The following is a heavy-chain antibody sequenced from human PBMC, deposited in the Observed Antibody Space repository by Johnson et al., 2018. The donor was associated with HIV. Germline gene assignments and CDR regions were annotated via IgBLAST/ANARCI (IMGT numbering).Heavy chain of an antibody. CDR3: AKGIEAGWQVDAVDI. Sequence: QMMLVESGGGLVQPGGSLRLSCAASGFTVSSNYMSWVRQAPGKGLEWVAFIRYDGSNKYYADSVKGRFTISRDNSKNTMYLQMNSLRAEDTAIYYCAKGIEAGWQVDAVDIWGQGTMVTVSS. J-gene: IGHJ3*02. CDR1: GFTVSSNY. D-gene: IGHD6-19*01. V-gene: IGHV3-30*02. CDR2: IRYDGSNK.